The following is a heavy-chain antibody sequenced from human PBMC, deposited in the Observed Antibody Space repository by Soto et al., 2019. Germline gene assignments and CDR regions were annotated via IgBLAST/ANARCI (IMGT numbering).Heavy chain of an antibody. D-gene: IGHD6-6*01. V-gene: IGHV4-31*03. J-gene: IGHJ4*02. CDR3: ARYYSSSSRGFDY. CDR2: IYYSGST. Sequence: SETLSLTCTVSGGSISSGGYYWSWIRQHPGKGLEWIGYIYYSGSTYYNPSLKSRVTISVDTSKNQFSLKLSSVTAADTAVYYCARYYSSSSRGFDYWGQGTLVTVSS. CDR1: GGSISSGGYY.